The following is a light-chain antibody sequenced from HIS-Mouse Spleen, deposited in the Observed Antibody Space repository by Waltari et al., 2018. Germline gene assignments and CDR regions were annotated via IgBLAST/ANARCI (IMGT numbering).Light chain of an antibody. V-gene: IGLV2-8*01. Sequence: QSALTQPPPASGSPGQSVTISCTGTSSDVGVYNYFSWYQQHPGKAPKLMIYEVSKRPSGVPDRFSGSKSGNTASLTVSGLQAEDEADYYCSSYAGSNNVVFGGGTKLTVL. CDR2: EVS. CDR1: SSDVGVYNY. CDR3: SSYAGSNNVV. J-gene: IGLJ2*01.